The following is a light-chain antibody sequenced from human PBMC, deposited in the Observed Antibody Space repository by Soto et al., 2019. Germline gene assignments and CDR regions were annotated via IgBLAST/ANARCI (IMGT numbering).Light chain of an antibody. Sequence: QSVLTQPRSVSGSTGQSVTSSCTGTSSDVGGYNYVSWYQQHPGKAPKLMIYDVSKRPSGVPDRFSGSKSGNTASLTISGLQAEDEADYYCCSYAGSYTVVFGGGTKLTVL. J-gene: IGLJ2*01. V-gene: IGLV2-11*01. CDR1: SSDVGGYNY. CDR2: DVS. CDR3: CSYAGSYTVV.